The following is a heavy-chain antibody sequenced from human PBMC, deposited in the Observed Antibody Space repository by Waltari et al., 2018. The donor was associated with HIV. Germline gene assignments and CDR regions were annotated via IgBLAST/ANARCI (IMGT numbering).Heavy chain of an antibody. CDR2: IYYSGST. Sequence: QVQLQESGPGLVKPSQTLSLTCTVSGGSISRGGYYWSWIRQHPGKGLEWIGYIYYSGSTYYNPSLKSRVTISVDTSKNQFSLKLSSVTAADTAVYYCARDRVVPRYFDLWGRGTLVTVSS. V-gene: IGHV4-31*03. CDR3: ARDRVVPRYFDL. J-gene: IGHJ2*01. CDR1: GGSISRGGYY. D-gene: IGHD2-21*01.